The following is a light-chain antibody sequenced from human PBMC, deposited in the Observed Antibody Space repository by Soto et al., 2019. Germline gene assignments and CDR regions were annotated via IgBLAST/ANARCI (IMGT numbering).Light chain of an antibody. V-gene: IGKV3-20*01. Sequence: DIVLTQSPGTLSVSPGERATLSCRASQTISSHYLAWYQQKPGQPPSLLIYGTSSRATGIPDRFSGSGSGTDFTLTISRLEPEDSAIYYCQQYVSWTFGQGTKWEIK. CDR3: QQYVSWT. CDR1: QTISSHY. J-gene: IGKJ1*01. CDR2: GTS.